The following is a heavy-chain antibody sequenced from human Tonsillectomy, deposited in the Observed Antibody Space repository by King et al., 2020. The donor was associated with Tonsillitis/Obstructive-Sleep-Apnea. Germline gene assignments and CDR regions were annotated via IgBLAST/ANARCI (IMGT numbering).Heavy chain of an antibody. CDR1: GGSIDNYY. V-gene: IGHV4-59*08. D-gene: IGHD6-6*01. CDR3: ATYSSSSEYWYFDL. J-gene: IGHJ2*01. CDR2: IYYSGTT. Sequence: VQLQESGPGLVKPSETLSLTCTVSGGSIDNYYWSWIRQPPGKGLEWIGYIYYSGTTRYNPSLKSRLTVSVDASKNHFSLKLTSVTAADTAVYYCATYSSSSEYWYFDLWGRGTLVTVSS.